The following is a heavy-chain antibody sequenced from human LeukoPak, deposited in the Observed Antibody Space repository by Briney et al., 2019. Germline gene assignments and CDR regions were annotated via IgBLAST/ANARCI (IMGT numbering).Heavy chain of an antibody. CDR2: ITGSGGST. Sequence: GGSLRLSCAASGFTFSSYGMSWVRQAPGQGLEWVSAITGSGGSTYYADSVKGRFTISRDNSKNTLSLQMNSLRAEDTAVYYCARLKAVAGPHYYFDYWGQGTLVTVSS. V-gene: IGHV3-23*01. J-gene: IGHJ4*02. CDR1: GFTFSSYG. D-gene: IGHD6-19*01. CDR3: ARLKAVAGPHYYFDY.